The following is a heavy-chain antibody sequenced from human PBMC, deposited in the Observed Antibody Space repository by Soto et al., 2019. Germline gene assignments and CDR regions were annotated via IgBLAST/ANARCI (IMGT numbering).Heavy chain of an antibody. V-gene: IGHV4-39*01. CDR1: GGSISSGGHY. CDR2: IYYSGTT. Sequence: QLQLQESGPGLVKPSETLSLTCSVSGGSISSGGHYWAWIRQPPGKGLEWIASIYYSGTTYYNPSPKSRVTLSVEESKTPFSLKLRSLTAPDAAVYYCAAPYRHFDFWGQGILVTVSS. J-gene: IGHJ4*02. D-gene: IGHD2-2*02. CDR3: AAPYRHFDF.